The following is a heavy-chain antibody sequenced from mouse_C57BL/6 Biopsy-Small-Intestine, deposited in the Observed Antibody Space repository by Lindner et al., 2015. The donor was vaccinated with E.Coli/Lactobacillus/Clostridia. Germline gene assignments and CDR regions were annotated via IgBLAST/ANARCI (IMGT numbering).Heavy chain of an antibody. CDR3: ARNYYGSSFDY. CDR2: ISDGGSYT. Sequence: VQLQESGGGLVKPGGSLKLSCAASGFTFSNYAMSWVRQTPEKRLEWVATISDGGSYTYYPDNVKGRFTISGDNAKNNLYLQMSHLKSEDTAMYYCARNYYGSSFDYWGQGTTLTVSS. V-gene: IGHV5-4*01. CDR1: GFTFSNYA. J-gene: IGHJ2*01. D-gene: IGHD1-1*01.